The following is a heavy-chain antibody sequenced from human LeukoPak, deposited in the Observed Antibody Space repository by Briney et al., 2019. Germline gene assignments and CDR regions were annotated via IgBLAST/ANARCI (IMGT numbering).Heavy chain of an antibody. Sequence: PSETLSLTCTVSGGSISSSSYYWGWIRQPPGKGLEWIGTIYYTGSTNYNPSLKSRVTMSVDTSKNQFSLKLTSVTAADTAVYYCDATTMVTVKYWGQGTLVTVSS. V-gene: IGHV4-39*01. CDR2: IYYTGST. J-gene: IGHJ4*02. CDR1: GGSISSSSYY. CDR3: DATTMVTVKY. D-gene: IGHD5-18*01.